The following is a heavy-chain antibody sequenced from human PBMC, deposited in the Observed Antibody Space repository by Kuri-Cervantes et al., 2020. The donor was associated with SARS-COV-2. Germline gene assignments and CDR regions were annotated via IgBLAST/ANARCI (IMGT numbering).Heavy chain of an antibody. CDR2: IYYSGST. CDR3: ARDVRFLEGGLFDY. D-gene: IGHD3-3*01. CDR1: GGSISSSSYY. V-gene: IGHV4-39*02. J-gene: IGHJ4*02. Sequence: SETLSLTCTVSGGSISSSSYYWGWIRQPPGKGLEWIGSIYYSGSTYYNPSLKSRVTISVDTFKNQFSLKLSSVTAADTAVYYCARDVRFLEGGLFDYWGQGTLVTVSS.